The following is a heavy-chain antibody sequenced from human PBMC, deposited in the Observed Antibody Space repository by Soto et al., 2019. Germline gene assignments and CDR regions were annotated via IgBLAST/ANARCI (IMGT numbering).Heavy chain of an antibody. CDR1: GFIFSNFG. D-gene: IGHD3-16*01. Sequence: QVQLVESGGGVVQPGRSLRLSCAASGFIFSNFGMHWVRQAPGKGLEWVAVISSDGTNKYYADSVKGRFTISRDNSKKTLYVQMNSLRAEDTAVYYCVTELGGFEYWGQGTLLTVSS. CDR3: VTELGGFEY. V-gene: IGHV3-30-3*01. J-gene: IGHJ4*02. CDR2: ISSDGTNK.